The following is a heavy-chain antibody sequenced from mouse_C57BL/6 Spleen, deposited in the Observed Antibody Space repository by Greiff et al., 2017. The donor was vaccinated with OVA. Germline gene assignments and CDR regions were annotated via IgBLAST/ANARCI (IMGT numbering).Heavy chain of an antibody. V-gene: IGHV7-3*01. Sequence: EVHLVESGGGLVQPGGSLSLSCAASGFTFTDYYMSWVRQPPGKALEWLGFIRNKANGYTTEYSASVKGRFTISRDNSQSILYLQMNALRAEDSATYYCASGGKYFDVWGTGTTVTVSS. CDR2: IRNKANGYTT. J-gene: IGHJ1*03. CDR1: GFTFTDYY. CDR3: ASGGKYFDV. D-gene: IGHD3-1*01.